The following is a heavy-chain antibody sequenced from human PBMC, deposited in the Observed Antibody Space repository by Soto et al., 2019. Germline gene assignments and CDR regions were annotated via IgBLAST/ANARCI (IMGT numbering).Heavy chain of an antibody. V-gene: IGHV1-69*13. CDR1: GGTFSGYA. CDR2: IIPIFGTA. Sequence: GASVKVSCKASGGTFSGYAISWVRQAPGQGLEWMGGIIPIFGTANYAQKFQGRVTITADESTSTAYMELSSLRSEDTAVYYCARDVGYCSGGSCRKWFDPWGQGTLVTVSS. J-gene: IGHJ5*02. CDR3: ARDVGYCSGGSCRKWFDP. D-gene: IGHD2-15*01.